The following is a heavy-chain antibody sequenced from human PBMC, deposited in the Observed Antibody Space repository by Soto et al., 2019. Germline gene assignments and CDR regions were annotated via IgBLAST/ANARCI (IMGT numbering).Heavy chain of an antibody. CDR2: ISGSGGST. Sequence: EVQLLESGGGLVQPGGSLRLSCAASGFTFSSYAMSWVRQAPGKGLEWVSAISGSGGSTYYADSVKGRFTISRDNSKNTLYLQMNSLGAEDTAVYYCAILNYGDYVPFDYWGQGTLVTVSS. CDR1: GFTFSSYA. V-gene: IGHV3-23*01. D-gene: IGHD4-17*01. CDR3: AILNYGDYVPFDY. J-gene: IGHJ4*02.